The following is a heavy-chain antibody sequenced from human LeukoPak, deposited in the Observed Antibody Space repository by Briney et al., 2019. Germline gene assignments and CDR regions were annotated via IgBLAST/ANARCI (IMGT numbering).Heavy chain of an antibody. CDR1: GFTFSSYW. Sequence: GGSLRLSCEASGFTFSSYWMSWVRQAPGKGLEWVANIKQDGSEKYYVDSVKGRFTISRDNAKNSLYLQMNSLRAEDTAVYYCARDRHYYDSSGYFDYWGQGTLVTVSS. CDR2: IKQDGSEK. D-gene: IGHD3-22*01. CDR3: ARDRHYYDSSGYFDY. V-gene: IGHV3-7*01. J-gene: IGHJ4*02.